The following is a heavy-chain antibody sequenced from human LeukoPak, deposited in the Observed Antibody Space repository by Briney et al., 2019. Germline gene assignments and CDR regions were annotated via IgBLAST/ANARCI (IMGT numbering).Heavy chain of an antibody. CDR1: GGSISSYY. J-gene: IGHJ2*01. D-gene: IGHD2-2*01. Sequence: SETLSLTCTVSGGSISSYYWSWIRQPPGEGVEWIGYIYYSGSTNYNPSLKSRVTISVDTSKNQFSLKLSSVTAADTAVYYCARSLGYCSSTSCPPEALGYFDLWGRGTLVTVSS. CDR3: ARSLGYCSSTSCPPEALGYFDL. V-gene: IGHV4-59*01. CDR2: IYYSGST.